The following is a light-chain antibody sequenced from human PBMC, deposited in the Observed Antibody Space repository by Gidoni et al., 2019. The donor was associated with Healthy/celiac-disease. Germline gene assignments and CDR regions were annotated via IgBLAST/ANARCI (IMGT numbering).Light chain of an antibody. Sequence: DIVMIQSPDSLAVSLGERATINCKSSQSVLYSSNNKNYLAWYQQKPGQPPKLLIYWASTRESGVPDRFSGSGSGTVFTLTISSLQAEDVAVYYCQQYYSTPFTFGPGTKVDIK. V-gene: IGKV4-1*01. CDR2: WAS. CDR3: QQYYSTPFT. CDR1: QSVLYSSNNKNY. J-gene: IGKJ3*01.